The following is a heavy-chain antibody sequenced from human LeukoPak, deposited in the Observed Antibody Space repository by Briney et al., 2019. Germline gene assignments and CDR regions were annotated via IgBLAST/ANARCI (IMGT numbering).Heavy chain of an antibody. Sequence: PGGSLRLSCAASGFTFSSYSMNWVRQAPGKGLEWVSSISSSSSYIYYADSVKGRFTISRDNAKNSLYLQMNSLRAEDTAVYYCARDPGGMGSSSYPWGQGTLVTASS. V-gene: IGHV3-21*01. CDR1: GFTFSSYS. J-gene: IGHJ5*02. D-gene: IGHD6-6*01. CDR2: ISSSSSYI. CDR3: ARDPGGMGSSSYP.